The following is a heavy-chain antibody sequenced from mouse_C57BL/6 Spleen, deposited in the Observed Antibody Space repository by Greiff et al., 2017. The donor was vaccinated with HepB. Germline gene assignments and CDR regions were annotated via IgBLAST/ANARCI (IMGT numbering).Heavy chain of an antibody. CDR1: GFTFTSYW. D-gene: IGHD1-1*01. CDR3: ARGNGSSYVWYFDV. V-gene: IGHV1-69*01. CDR2: IDPSDSYT. Sequence: QVHVKQPGAELVMPGASVKLSCKASGFTFTSYWMHWVKQRPGQGLEWIGEIDPSDSYTNYNQKFKGKSTLTVDKSSSTAYMQLSSLTSEDSAVYYCARGNGSSYVWYFDVWGTGTTVTVSS. J-gene: IGHJ1*03.